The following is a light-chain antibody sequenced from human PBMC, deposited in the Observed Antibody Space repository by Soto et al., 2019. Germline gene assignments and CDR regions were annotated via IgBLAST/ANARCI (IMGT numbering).Light chain of an antibody. Sequence: QSVLTQPPSGSAAPGQKGTISCSGSSSNIGNNYVSWYQQLPGTAPKLLIYDNNKRPSGIPDRFSGSKSGTSATLGITGLQTGDEADYYYGTWDSCLSAYVFGTGTKVTVL. J-gene: IGLJ1*01. CDR1: SSNIGNNY. CDR2: DNN. CDR3: GTWDSCLSAYV. V-gene: IGLV1-51*01.